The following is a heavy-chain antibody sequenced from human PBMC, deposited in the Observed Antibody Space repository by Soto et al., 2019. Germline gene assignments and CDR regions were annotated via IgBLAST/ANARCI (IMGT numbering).Heavy chain of an antibody. V-gene: IGHV4-34*01. CDR2: INHSGST. D-gene: IGHD3-22*01. J-gene: IGHJ4*02. Sequence: ETLSLTCAVYGGSFSGYYWSWIRQPPGKGLEWIGEINHSGSTNYNPSLKSRVTISVDTSKNQFSLKLSSVTAADTAVYYCARGSPYYYDSSGYYPAKNYFDYWGQGTLVTVSS. CDR1: GGSFSGYY. CDR3: ARGSPYYYDSSGYYPAKNYFDY.